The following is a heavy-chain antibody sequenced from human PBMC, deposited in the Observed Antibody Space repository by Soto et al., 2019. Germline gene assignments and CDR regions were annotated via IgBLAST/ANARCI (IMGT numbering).Heavy chain of an antibody. Sequence: AKCWCKAYVYTFTSSVNSWVRQAPGQGLEWMGWIRAYNGNTNYAQKLQGRVTMTTDTSTSTAYMELRSLRSDDTAVYYCAREPGSGLDYWGQGTLVTVSS. D-gene: IGHD6-19*01. V-gene: IGHV1-18*01. CDR3: AREPGSGLDY. CDR1: VYTFTSSV. CDR2: IRAYNGNT. J-gene: IGHJ4*02.